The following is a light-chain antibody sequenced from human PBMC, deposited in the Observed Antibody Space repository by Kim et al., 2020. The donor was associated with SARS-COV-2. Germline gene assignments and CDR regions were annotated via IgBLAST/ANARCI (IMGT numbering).Light chain of an antibody. CDR1: QGISHW. Sequence: ASVGDRVTITCRASQGISHWLAWYQQKPGKAPQVLIYEAYKLQSGVSSRFSGYGSGTDFTLTISNLQPEDFASYYCQQANSYPRTFGQGTKVDIK. CDR2: EAY. J-gene: IGKJ1*01. CDR3: QQANSYPRT. V-gene: IGKV1-12*01.